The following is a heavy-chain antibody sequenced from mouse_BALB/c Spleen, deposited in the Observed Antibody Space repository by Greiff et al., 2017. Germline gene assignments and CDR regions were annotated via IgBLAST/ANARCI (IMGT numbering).Heavy chain of an antibody. D-gene: IGHD1-1*01. Sequence: VQLKESGPELVKPGASVKISCKASGYTFTDYNMHWVKQSHGKSLEWIGYIYPYNGGTGYNQKFKSKATLTVDNSSSTAYMELRSLTSEDSAVYYCAYAYGSSPWFAYWGQGTLVTVSA. J-gene: IGHJ3*01. CDR2: IYPYNGGT. V-gene: IGHV1S29*02. CDR3: AYAYGSSPWFAY. CDR1: GYTFTDYN.